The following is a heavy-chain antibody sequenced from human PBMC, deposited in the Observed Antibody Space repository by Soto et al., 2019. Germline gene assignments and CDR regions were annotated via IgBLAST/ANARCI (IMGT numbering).Heavy chain of an antibody. V-gene: IGHV4-4*07. CDR3: VRDGSKTLRDCFDP. J-gene: IGHJ5*02. Sequence: PSEPLSLTCTVSGGSISNYYWTWIRETAGKGLEWMGRVYATGTSDYNPSLRSRIAMSVDISKKTFSLRLRSVTAADTGVYYCVRDGSKTLRDCFDPWGQGILVTVSS. D-gene: IGHD4-17*01. CDR2: VYATGTS. CDR1: GGSISNYY.